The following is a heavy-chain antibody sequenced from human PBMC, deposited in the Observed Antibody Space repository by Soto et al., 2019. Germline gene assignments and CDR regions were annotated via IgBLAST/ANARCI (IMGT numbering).Heavy chain of an antibody. J-gene: IGHJ4*02. D-gene: IGHD6-6*01. Sequence: ASVKVSCKVSGYTLTELSMHWVRQAPGKGLEWMGGFDPEDGETIYAQKFQGRVTMTEDTSTDTAYMELSSLRSGDTAVYYCATVWGSYSSSSNWGQGTLVTVSS. CDR1: GYTLTELS. V-gene: IGHV1-24*01. CDR3: ATVWGSYSSSSN. CDR2: FDPEDGET.